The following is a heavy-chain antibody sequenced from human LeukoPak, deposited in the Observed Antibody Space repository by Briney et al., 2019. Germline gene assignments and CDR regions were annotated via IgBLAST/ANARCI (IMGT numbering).Heavy chain of an antibody. J-gene: IGHJ5*02. CDR1: GYTLTSHG. Sequence: SVKVSCKASGYTLTSHGISWVRQAPGQRLEWMGGISAYNGNTNYAQKLQGRVNMTTDTSTSTAYREVRSLRSDDTAVYYCARDPDYDDSSGYWNWFDPWGQGTLVTVSS. CDR2: ISAYNGNT. V-gene: IGHV1-18*01. D-gene: IGHD3-22*01. CDR3: ARDPDYDDSSGYWNWFDP.